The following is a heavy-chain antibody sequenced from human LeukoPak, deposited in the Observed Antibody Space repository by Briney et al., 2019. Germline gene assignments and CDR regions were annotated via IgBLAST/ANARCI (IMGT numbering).Heavy chain of an antibody. CDR2: ISGSGGST. D-gene: IGHD3-10*01. Sequence: GGSLRLSCAASGFTFRSYAMSWVRQAPGKGVEWVSAISGSGGSTYYADSVKGRFTISRDNSKNTLYLQMNSLRAEDTAVYYCAKEGTMVRGVMNYWGQGTLVTVSS. CDR3: AKEGTMVRGVMNY. CDR1: GFTFRSYA. V-gene: IGHV3-23*01. J-gene: IGHJ4*02.